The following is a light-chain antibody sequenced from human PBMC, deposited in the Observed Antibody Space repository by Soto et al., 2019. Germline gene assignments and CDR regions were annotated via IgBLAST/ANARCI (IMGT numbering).Light chain of an antibody. CDR3: QQYFDVPFT. J-gene: IGKJ4*01. Sequence: TITCRASQSISNWLAWYQQKQGKAPKLLIYDASSLESGVSLRFRGSGSGTEFNLTISSLEAEDVAFYWCQQYFDVPFTFGGGTKVDIK. CDR1: QSISNW. V-gene: IGKV1-5*01. CDR2: DAS.